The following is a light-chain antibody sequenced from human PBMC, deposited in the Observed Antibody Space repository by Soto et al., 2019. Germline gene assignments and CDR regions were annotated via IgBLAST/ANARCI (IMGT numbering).Light chain of an antibody. V-gene: IGKV3-11*01. J-gene: IGKJ1*01. CDR2: DAS. CDR1: QSVSSY. Sequence: EFVWPQSPATLSFSPGERATLSCRASQSVSSYLAWYQQKPGQAPRLLIYDASNRATGIPARFSGSGSGTDFTLTISSLEPEDFAVYSCQQRSNWWTFGQGTRWIS. CDR3: QQRSNWWT.